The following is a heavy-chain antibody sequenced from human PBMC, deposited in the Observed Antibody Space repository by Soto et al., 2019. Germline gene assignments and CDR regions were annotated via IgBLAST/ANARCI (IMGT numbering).Heavy chain of an antibody. Sequence: QVTLKESGPVLVKPTETLTLTCTVFGFSLSNARMGVSWIRQPPGKALEWLAHIFSKDEKSYSTSLKSRLTISKDTSKIQVVITMTNMDPADTATNYCARIPDQRDGPYYFDDWRQRTLVTVYS. CDR3: ARIPDQRDGPYYFDD. CDR1: GFSLSNARMG. V-gene: IGHV2-26*01. CDR2: IFSKDEK. J-gene: IGHJ4*02.